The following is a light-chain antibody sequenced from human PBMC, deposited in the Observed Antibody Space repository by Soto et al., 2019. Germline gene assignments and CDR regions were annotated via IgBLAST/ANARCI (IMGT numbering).Light chain of an antibody. Sequence: EVVLTQSPGTLSLSPGERATLSRRGSQTIHNNYLAWYQQRPGQAPRLLIYGSSDRATGIPDRFSGSGSGTDFTLTISRLEPEDFAVYYCHQYGSSPPYTFGQGTKLEI. CDR3: HQYGSSPPYT. CDR2: GSS. CDR1: QTIHNNY. V-gene: IGKV3-20*01. J-gene: IGKJ2*01.